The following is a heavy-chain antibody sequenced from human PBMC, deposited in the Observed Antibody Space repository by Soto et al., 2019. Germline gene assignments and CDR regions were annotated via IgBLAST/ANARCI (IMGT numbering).Heavy chain of an antibody. CDR2: ISGSGGST. D-gene: IGHD5-12*01. J-gene: IGHJ4*02. V-gene: IGHV3-23*01. CDR3: AKDRGYSGYPTGYFDY. CDR1: GFTFSSYA. Sequence: GVPLRLSCAASGFTFSSYAMSWVSQAQGKGLEWVSAISGSGGSTYYADSVKGRFTISRDNSKNTLYLQMNSLRAEDTAVYYCAKDRGYSGYPTGYFDYWGQGTLVTVSS.